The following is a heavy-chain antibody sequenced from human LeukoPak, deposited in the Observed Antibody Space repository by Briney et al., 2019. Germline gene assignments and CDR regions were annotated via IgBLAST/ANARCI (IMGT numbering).Heavy chain of an antibody. D-gene: IGHD2-2*01. V-gene: IGHV3-23*01. CDR1: GFTFSSYS. Sequence: GGSLRLSCAASGFTFSSYSMNWVRQAPGKGLEWVSAISGSGGSTYYADSVKGRFTISRDNSKNTLYLQMNSLRAEDTAVYYCAKVRGGYCSSTSCPQEGIWGQGTMVTVSS. CDR2: ISGSGGST. J-gene: IGHJ3*02. CDR3: AKVRGGYCSSTSCPQEGI.